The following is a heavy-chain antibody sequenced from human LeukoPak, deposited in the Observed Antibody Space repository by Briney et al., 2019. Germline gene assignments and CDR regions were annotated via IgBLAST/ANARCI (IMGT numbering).Heavy chain of an antibody. J-gene: IGHJ4*02. CDR3: ARIPSYYYDSSGYPYYFDY. CDR1: GYTFTGYY. D-gene: IGHD3-22*01. CDR2: INPNSGGT. Sequence: SVTVSCKASGYTFTGYYMHWVRQAPGQGLEWVGWINPNSGGTNYAQKFQGRVTMTRDTCISTAYTELSRLRSDDTAVYYCARIPSYYYDSSGYPYYFDYWGQGTLVTVSS. V-gene: IGHV1-2*02.